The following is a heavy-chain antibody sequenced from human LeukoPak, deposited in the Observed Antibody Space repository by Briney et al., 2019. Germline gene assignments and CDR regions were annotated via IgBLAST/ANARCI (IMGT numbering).Heavy chain of an antibody. D-gene: IGHD3-16*01. J-gene: IGHJ4*02. CDR1: GASITGHY. Sequence: PSETLSLTCTVSGASITGHYWSCLRQPPGKGLEWIGFIYYSGTTNYNPSLKSRVTISVDTSKNQFSLILSSVTAADTAVYYCARHLGGGIYFDYWGQGTLVTVSS. V-gene: IGHV4-59*08. CDR2: IYYSGTT. CDR3: ARHLGGGIYFDY.